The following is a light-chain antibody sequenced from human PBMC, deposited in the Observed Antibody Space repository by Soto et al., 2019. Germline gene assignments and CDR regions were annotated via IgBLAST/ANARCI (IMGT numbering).Light chain of an antibody. CDR3: SSYTSSSTLV. V-gene: IGLV2-14*03. CDR2: DVS. J-gene: IGLJ2*01. CDR1: SSDVGAYNY. Sequence: QSALTQPASASGSPGQSITISCTGTSSDVGAYNYVSWYQQHPGKAPKLMIFDVSNRPSGVSNRFSGSKSGNTASLTISGLQAEDEADDYCSSYTSSSTLVFGGGTKLTVL.